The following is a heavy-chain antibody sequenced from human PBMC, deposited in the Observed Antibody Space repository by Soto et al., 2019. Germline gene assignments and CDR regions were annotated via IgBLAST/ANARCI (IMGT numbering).Heavy chain of an antibody. D-gene: IGHD3-9*01. CDR2: INPSGGST. CDR3: ARDRGYYDILTGSRGFDP. CDR1: GYTFTSYY. J-gene: IGHJ5*02. V-gene: IGHV1-46*01. Sequence: QVQLVQSGAEVKKPGASVKVSCKASGYTFTSYYMHWVRQAPGQGLEWMGIINPSGGSTSYAQKFQGRVTMTRDTSTSTVYMELSSLRSEDTAVYYCARDRGYYDILTGSRGFDPWGQGTLVTVSS.